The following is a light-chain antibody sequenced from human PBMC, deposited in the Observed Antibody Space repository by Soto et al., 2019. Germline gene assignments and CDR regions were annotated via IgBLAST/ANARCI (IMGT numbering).Light chain of an antibody. CDR2: HAS. J-gene: IGKJ5*01. CDR1: PSVTSY. CDR3: QQRNNWPIT. V-gene: IGKV3-11*01. Sequence: VLPRSPCMLPRSQGARASLSCRASPSVTSYLAWYQQKPGQAPRLLIYHASNRATGVPSRFSGSGSGTDFTLTISSLQPEDFAVYYCQQRNNWPITFGQGTRLEI.